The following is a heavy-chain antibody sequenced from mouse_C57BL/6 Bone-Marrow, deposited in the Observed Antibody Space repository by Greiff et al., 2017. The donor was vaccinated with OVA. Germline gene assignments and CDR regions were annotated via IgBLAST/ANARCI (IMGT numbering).Heavy chain of an antibody. V-gene: IGHV1-64*01. CDR2: IHPNSGST. J-gene: IGHJ3*01. D-gene: IGHD3-1*01. Sequence: QVHVKQSGAELVKPGASVKLSCKASGYTFTSYWMHWVKQRPGQGLEWIGMIHPNSGSTNYNEKFKSKATLTVDKSSSTAYMQLSSLTSEDSAVYYCARTGLDWFAYWGQGTLVTVSA. CDR1: GYTFTSYW. CDR3: ARTGLDWFAY.